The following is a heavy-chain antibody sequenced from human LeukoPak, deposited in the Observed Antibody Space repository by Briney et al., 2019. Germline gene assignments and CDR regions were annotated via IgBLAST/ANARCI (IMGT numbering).Heavy chain of an antibody. V-gene: IGHV4-39*01. Sequence: KPSETLSLTCTVSGGSISSSSYYWGWIRQPPGKGLEWIGSIYYSGSTYYNPSLKSRVTISVDTSKNQFSLKLSSVTAADTAVYYCARGPPVTTEYWGQGTLVTVSS. CDR3: ARGPPVTTEY. CDR2: IYYSGST. J-gene: IGHJ4*02. CDR1: GGSISSSSYY. D-gene: IGHD4-17*01.